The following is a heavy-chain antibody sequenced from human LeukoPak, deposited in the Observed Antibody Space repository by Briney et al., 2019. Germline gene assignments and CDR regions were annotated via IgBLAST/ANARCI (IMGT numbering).Heavy chain of an antibody. Sequence: GGSLRPSCAASGFTFSSYSMNWVRQAPGKGLEWVSSISSSSSYIYYADSVKGRFTISRDNAKNSLYLQMNSLRAEDTAVYYCARDHDAYCGGDCYSFPLDIWGQGTMVTVSS. D-gene: IGHD2-21*02. CDR3: ARDHDAYCGGDCYSFPLDI. J-gene: IGHJ3*02. CDR2: ISSSSSYI. V-gene: IGHV3-21*01. CDR1: GFTFSSYS.